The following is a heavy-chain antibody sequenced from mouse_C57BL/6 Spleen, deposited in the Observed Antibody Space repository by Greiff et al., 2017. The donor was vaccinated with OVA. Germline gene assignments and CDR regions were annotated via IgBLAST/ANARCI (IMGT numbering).Heavy chain of an antibody. J-gene: IGHJ4*01. CDR3: ARGGRGYYAMDY. Sequence: EVKLVESGGGLVKPGGSLKLSCAASGFTFSSYAMSWVRQTPEKRLEWVATISDGGSYTYYPDNVKGRFTISRDNAKNNLYLQMSHLKSEDTAMYYCARGGRGYYAMDYWGQGTSVTVSS. CDR2: ISDGGSYT. CDR1: GFTFSSYA. V-gene: IGHV5-4*03. D-gene: IGHD1-1*01.